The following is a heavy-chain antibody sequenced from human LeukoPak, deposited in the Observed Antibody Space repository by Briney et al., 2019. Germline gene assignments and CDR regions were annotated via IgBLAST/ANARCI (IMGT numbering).Heavy chain of an antibody. Sequence: PSETLSLTCTVSGGSISGSTYYWGWIRQLPGKELEWIGSIYYSGSTYYNPSLQSRVTMSVDTSRKQFSLKLSSVAAADTAVYYCARGPSVRDYYYGMDVWGQGTTVTVSS. D-gene: IGHD6-19*01. V-gene: IGHV4-39*07. CDR1: GGSISGSTYY. CDR2: IYYSGST. CDR3: ARGPSVRDYYYGMDV. J-gene: IGHJ6*02.